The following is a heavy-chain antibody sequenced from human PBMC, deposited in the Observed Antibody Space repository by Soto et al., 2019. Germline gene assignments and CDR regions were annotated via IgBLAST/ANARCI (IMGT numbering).Heavy chain of an antibody. D-gene: IGHD1-26*01. J-gene: IGHJ4*02. CDR1: GYTFTSQN. CDR2: INPSIGTT. V-gene: IGHV1-46*03. CDR3: ISTLGARFDY. Sequence: DSLKVSCKASGYTFTSQNMHWVRQAPGQGLEWMGVINPSIGTTTYAQKFQGRVTMTSDTSTSSVYMEVSSLRSEDTAVYYCISTLGARFDYWGQGTLVTVSS.